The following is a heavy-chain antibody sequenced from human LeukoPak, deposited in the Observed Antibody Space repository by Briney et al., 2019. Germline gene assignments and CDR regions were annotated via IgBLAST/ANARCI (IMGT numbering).Heavy chain of an antibody. CDR3: TRGLGLSLFDY. J-gene: IGHJ4*02. D-gene: IGHD7-27*01. Sequence: GGSLRLSCAASGFDFSSNWMHWVRHAPGQGLVWVSRIKGDGISTNYADSVKGRFTISRDIAKNTLYLQMNSLRAEDTAVYYCTRGLGLSLFDYWGQGTLVTVSS. CDR1: GFDFSSNW. V-gene: IGHV3-74*01. CDR2: IKGDGIST.